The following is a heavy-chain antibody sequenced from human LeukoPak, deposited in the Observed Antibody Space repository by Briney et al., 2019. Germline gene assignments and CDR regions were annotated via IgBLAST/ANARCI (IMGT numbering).Heavy chain of an antibody. D-gene: IGHD3-10*01. J-gene: IGHJ4*02. CDR1: GFTFSNAL. CDR3: TTQHYYGSGNITPIYYFDY. V-gene: IGHV3-15*01. CDR2: IKSRTDGGTT. Sequence: PGGSLRLSCASSGFTFSNALMSWVRQAPGKGLDWVGRIKSRTDGGTTDYDAPVKGKLTISRDDSKNTLYLQMNSLNTEDTAVYYCTTQHYYGSGNITPIYYFDYWGQGTLVTVSS.